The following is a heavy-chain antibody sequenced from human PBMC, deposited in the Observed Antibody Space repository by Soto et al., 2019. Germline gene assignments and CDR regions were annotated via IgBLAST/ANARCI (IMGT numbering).Heavy chain of an antibody. V-gene: IGHV3-23*01. Sequence: EERLLQSGGGLVQPGGSLRLLCVASGFTFSSYDMRWVRQAPGKGLEWVSSITKRGENAYYVDSVKGRFTVSRDNSKNTLYLQMDTLRAEDTAVYYCVKLLNNSYYNVTDVWGQGTTVTVSS. CDR2: ITKRGENA. CDR3: VKLLNNSYYNVTDV. CDR1: GFTFSSYD. J-gene: IGHJ6*02.